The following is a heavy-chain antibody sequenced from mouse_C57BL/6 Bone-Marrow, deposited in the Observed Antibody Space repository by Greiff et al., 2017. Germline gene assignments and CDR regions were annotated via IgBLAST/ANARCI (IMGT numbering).Heavy chain of an antibody. V-gene: IGHV5-16*01. Sequence: EVKLVESEGGLVQPGSSMKLSCTASGFTFSDYYMAWVRQVPEKGLEWVANINYDGSSTYYLDSLKSRFIISRDNAKNILYLQMSSLKSEDTATYDCAREVIYPGSFDYWGQGTTLTVSS. CDR3: AREVIYPGSFDY. CDR1: GFTFSDYY. J-gene: IGHJ2*01. CDR2: INYDGSST. D-gene: IGHD1-2*01.